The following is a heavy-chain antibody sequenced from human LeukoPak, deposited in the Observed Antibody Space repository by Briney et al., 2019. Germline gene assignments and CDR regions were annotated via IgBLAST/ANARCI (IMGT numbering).Heavy chain of an antibody. CDR2: MNPNSGNT. CDR3: ARVKVRGVIIRWFDP. CDR1: RYTFTSYD. V-gene: IGHV1-8*01. D-gene: IGHD3-10*01. Sequence: APVKVSCKASRYTFTSYDINWVRQATGQGLEWTGWMNPNSGNTGYAQKFQGRVTMTRNTSISTAYMELSSLRSEDTAVYYCARVKVRGVIIRWFDPWGQGTLVTVSS. J-gene: IGHJ5*02.